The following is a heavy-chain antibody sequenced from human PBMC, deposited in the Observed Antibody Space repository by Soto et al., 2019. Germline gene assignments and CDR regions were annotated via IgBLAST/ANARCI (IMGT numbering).Heavy chain of an antibody. CDR2: IKSKTDGGTT. Sequence: SGGSLRLSCAASGFTFSNAWMNWVRQAPGKGLGWVGRIKSKTDGGTTDYAAPVKGRFTISRDDSKNTLYLQMNSLKTEDTAVYYCTTAAPGRTGLLWFGETEAKYYYYGMDVWGQGTTVTVAS. J-gene: IGHJ6*02. CDR1: GFTFSNAW. V-gene: IGHV3-15*07. CDR3: TTAAPGRTGLLWFGETEAKYYYYGMDV. D-gene: IGHD3-10*01.